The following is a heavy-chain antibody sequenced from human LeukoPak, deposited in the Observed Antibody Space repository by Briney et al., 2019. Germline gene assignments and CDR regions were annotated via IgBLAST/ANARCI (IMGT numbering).Heavy chain of an antibody. Sequence: ASVKVSCKTFGYTFTNYYMHWVRQAPGQGLEWMGIINPSGSSTTYAQKFQGRVTMTRDTSTSTDFMELSSLRSEDTAVYYCARHDLGGNSPFDYWGQGTLVTVSS. CDR2: INPSGSST. CDR3: ARHDLGGNSPFDY. J-gene: IGHJ4*02. D-gene: IGHD4-23*01. V-gene: IGHV1-46*01. CDR1: GYTFTNYY.